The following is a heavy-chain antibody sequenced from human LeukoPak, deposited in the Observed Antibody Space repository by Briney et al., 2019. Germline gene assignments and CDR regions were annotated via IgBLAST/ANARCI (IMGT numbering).Heavy chain of an antibody. D-gene: IGHD1-14*01. CDR2: IYPGDSET. J-gene: IGHJ4*02. CDR1: GYNFTRYW. Sequence: GESLKISCKGSGYNFTRYWIGWVRQMPGKGLEWMGIIYPGDSETRYSPSFQDQVTISADKSISTAYLQWSSLKASDTPMYYCARGGITRSAPFDYWGQGALVTVSS. V-gene: IGHV5-51*01. CDR3: ARGGITRSAPFDY.